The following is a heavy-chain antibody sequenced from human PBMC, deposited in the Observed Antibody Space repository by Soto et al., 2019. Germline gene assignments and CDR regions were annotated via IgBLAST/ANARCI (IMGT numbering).Heavy chain of an antibody. D-gene: IGHD2-8*01. J-gene: IGHJ4*02. CDR2: INAGNGNT. CDR1: GYTFTSYA. Sequence: GASVKVSCKASGYTFTSYAMHWVRQAPGQRLEWMGWINAGNGNTKYSQKFQGRVTMTTDTSTTTAYMELTSLRSDDTAVYYCALLSYCTTVTCFYLDYWGQGTPVTVSS. V-gene: IGHV1-3*01. CDR3: ALLSYCTTVTCFYLDY.